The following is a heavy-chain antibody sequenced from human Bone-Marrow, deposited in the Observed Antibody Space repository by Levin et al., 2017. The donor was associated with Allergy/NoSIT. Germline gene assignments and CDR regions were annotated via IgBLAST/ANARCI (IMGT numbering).Heavy chain of an antibody. V-gene: IGHV4-59*01. J-gene: IGHJ4*02. CDR3: ARDEGIATGGFDN. D-gene: IGHD6-13*01. Sequence: SETLSLTCTVSGDSIHEYYWSWIRQSPGKGLEWIGYIYHTGNTNANPSLKSRVTISMDTSKNQFSLKLSSVTAADTAVYYCARDEGIATGGFDNWGQGTLVTVSS. CDR1: GDSIHEYY. CDR2: IYHTGNT.